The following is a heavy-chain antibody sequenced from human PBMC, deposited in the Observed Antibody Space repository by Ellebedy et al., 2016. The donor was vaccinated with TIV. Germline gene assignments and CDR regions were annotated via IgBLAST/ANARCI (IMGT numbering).Heavy chain of an antibody. V-gene: IGHV1-24*01. D-gene: IGHD2-8*01. CDR2: LDPEDGEK. J-gene: IGHJ3*02. CDR1: GYSLTELS. CDR3: ATDLRYCTNGVCFKRFDAFDI. Sequence: AASVKVSCKVSGYSLTELSMHWVRQAPGKGLEWMGGLDPEDGEKKYGEKFKGRVTMTEDTSTDTAYMELSSLRSEDTAVYYCATDLRYCTNGVCFKRFDAFDIWGQGTMVTVSS.